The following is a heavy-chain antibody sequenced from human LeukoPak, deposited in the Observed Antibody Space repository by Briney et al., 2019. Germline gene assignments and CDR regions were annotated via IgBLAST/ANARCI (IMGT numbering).Heavy chain of an antibody. D-gene: IGHD2-15*01. J-gene: IGHJ4*02. CDR1: GGSISDNTYY. CDR2: VYYIGST. V-gene: IGHV4-39*01. Sequence: PSETLSLTCTVSGGSISDNTYYWGWIRQPPGRGLEWIGSVYYIGSTYCDPSLESRVTISIDTSKNQFSLKLSSVTAADTAIYFCARQWDCSGGSCSFDYWGQGTLVTVSS. CDR3: ARQWDCSGGSCSFDY.